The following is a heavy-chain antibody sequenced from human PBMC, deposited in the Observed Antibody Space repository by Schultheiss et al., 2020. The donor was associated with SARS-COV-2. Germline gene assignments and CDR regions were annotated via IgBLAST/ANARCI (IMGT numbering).Heavy chain of an antibody. D-gene: IGHD3-9*01. Sequence: SETLSLTCTVSGGSISSGTYYWGWIRQPPGKELEWIGSIYYSGSTYYNPSLKSRVTISVDTSKNQFSLRLNSVTAADTAVYYCARDYDILTGPSGDAVWGQGTLVTVAS. CDR1: GGSISSGTYY. J-gene: IGHJ4*02. CDR2: IYYSGST. CDR3: ARDYDILTGPSGDAV. V-gene: IGHV4-39*07.